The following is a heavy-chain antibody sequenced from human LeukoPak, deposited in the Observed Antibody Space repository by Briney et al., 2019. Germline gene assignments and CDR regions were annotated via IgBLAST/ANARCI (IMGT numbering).Heavy chain of an antibody. Sequence: SETLSLTCAVYGGSFSGYYWSWIRQPPGKGLEWIGEINHSGSTNYNPSLKSRVTTSVDTSKNQFSLKLSSVTAADTAVYYCASARATVSTIHYYGMDVWGQGTTVTVSS. CDR3: ASARATVSTIHYYGMDV. CDR2: INHSGST. D-gene: IGHD5/OR15-5a*01. J-gene: IGHJ6*02. V-gene: IGHV4-34*01. CDR1: GGSFSGYY.